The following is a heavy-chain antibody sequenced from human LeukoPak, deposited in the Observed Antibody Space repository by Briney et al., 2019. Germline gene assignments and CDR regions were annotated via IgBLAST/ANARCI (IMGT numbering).Heavy chain of an antibody. V-gene: IGHV2-5*01. Sequence: SGPTLVKPTQTLTLTCTFSGFSLSTRGVGVGWIRQPPGKALEWLALIYWNDDKRYSPSLKSRLTITKDTSKNQVVLTMTNMDPVDTATYYCAHRRGGRYYDSSGYRTPGFDYWGQGTLVTVSS. CDR2: IYWNDDK. CDR1: GFSLSTRGVG. J-gene: IGHJ4*02. D-gene: IGHD3-22*01. CDR3: AHRRGGRYYDSSGYRTPGFDY.